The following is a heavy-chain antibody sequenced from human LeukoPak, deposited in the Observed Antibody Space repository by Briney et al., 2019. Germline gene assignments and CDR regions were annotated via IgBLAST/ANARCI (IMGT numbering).Heavy chain of an antibody. Sequence: SETLSLTCTVSGGSVSSGSYFWSWIRQPPGNGLEWIAYMSDSGSTDSNPSLRSRVTISVDTSNNQFSLKLSSVTAADTAVYYCARVPVAGTGPGCWGQGTLVTVSS. CDR3: ARVPVAGTGPGC. V-gene: IGHV4-61*01. CDR2: MSDSGST. D-gene: IGHD6-19*01. J-gene: IGHJ4*02. CDR1: GGSVSSGSYF.